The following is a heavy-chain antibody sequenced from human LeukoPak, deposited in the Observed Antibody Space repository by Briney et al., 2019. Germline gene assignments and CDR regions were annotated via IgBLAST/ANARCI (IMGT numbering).Heavy chain of an antibody. CDR2: VYYGGGT. CDR3: ARGRYDGPFDY. CDR1: SASVSSGGSY. J-gene: IGHJ4*02. D-gene: IGHD3-3*01. Sequence: PSQTLSLTCSVSSASVSSGGSYWSWIRQHPGRGLEWIGYVYYGGGTYYNPSLKRRVFISLDTSKNQFFLNLTSVTAADTAVYYCARGRYDGPFDYWGRGTLVTVSS. V-gene: IGHV4-31*03.